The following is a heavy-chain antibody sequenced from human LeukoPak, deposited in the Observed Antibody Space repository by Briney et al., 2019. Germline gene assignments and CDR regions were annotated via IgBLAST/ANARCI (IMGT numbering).Heavy chain of an antibody. V-gene: IGHV1-8*01. CDR3: ARASSSFRLNYYGSGSYSF. CDR1: GYTFTSYD. J-gene: IGHJ4*02. CDR2: MNPNSGNT. D-gene: IGHD3-10*01. Sequence: GASVKVSCKASGYTFTSYDINWVRQATGQGLEWMGWMNPNSGNTGYAQKFQGRVTMTRNTSISTAYMELSSLRSEDTAVYYCARASSSFRLNYYGSGSYSFWGQGTLVTVSS.